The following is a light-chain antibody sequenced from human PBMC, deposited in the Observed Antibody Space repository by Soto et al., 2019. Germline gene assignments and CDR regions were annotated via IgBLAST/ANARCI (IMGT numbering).Light chain of an antibody. CDR3: QQYNVWPLT. J-gene: IGKJ4*01. V-gene: IGKV3-15*01. CDR1: QSVSSN. CDR2: VAS. Sequence: EIVMTKSPATLSVSPGERATLSCRASQSVSSNLAWYQQKPGQTPKLLIYVASTRATGIPARFSGSVSGTEFTLTISSLQSEDFAVYYCQQYNVWPLTFGGGTKVEFK.